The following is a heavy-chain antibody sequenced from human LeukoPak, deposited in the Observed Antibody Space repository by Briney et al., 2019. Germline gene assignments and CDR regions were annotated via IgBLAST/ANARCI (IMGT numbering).Heavy chain of an antibody. CDR2: IKEDGNEK. J-gene: IGHJ4*02. V-gene: IGHV3-7*01. CDR1: GFTLSNHW. D-gene: IGHD6-13*01. Sequence: PGGSLRLSCAASGFTLSNHWMSWVRQAPGKGLEWVANIKEDGNEKYSVDSEKGRFTISRDNGKNSLYLEMNSLRVEDTAVYYCAREYVSRWVDYWGQGTLVTVSS. CDR3: AREYVSRWVDY.